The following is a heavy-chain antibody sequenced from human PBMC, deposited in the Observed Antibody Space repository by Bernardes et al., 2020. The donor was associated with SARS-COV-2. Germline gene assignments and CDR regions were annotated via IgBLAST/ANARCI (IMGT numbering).Heavy chain of an antibody. V-gene: IGHV3-13*01. Sequence: GGSLRLSCAASGFTFSSYDMHWVRQATGKGLEWVSAIGTAGDTYYPGSVKGRFTISRENAKNSLYLQMNSLIAGDTAVYYCARGGTGTTYYYYYGMDVWGQGTTVTVSS. CDR3: ARGGTGTTYYYYYGMDV. CDR1: GFTFSSYD. CDR2: IGTAGDT. D-gene: IGHD1-1*01. J-gene: IGHJ6*02.